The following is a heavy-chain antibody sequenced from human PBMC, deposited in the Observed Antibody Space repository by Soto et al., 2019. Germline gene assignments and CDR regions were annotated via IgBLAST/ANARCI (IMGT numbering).Heavy chain of an antibody. D-gene: IGHD1-26*01. CDR1: GYTFTVYY. CDR3: ARDLAKGGGSAGFDY. Sequence: GASVKVSCKASGYTFTVYYMHWVRQAPGQGLEWMGWINPKSGGTMYPQKFQGRVTMTWDTSISTAYMALTRLRSDDTAVYYCARDLAKGGGSAGFDYWGQGTLVTVPQ. CDR2: INPKSGGT. V-gene: IGHV1-2*02. J-gene: IGHJ4*02.